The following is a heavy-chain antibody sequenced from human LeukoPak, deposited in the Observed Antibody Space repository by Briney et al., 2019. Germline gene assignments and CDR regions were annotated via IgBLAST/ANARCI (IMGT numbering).Heavy chain of an antibody. CDR1: GFSFGSYA. CDR2: ISGRGDST. V-gene: IGHV3-23*01. D-gene: IGHD2-2*01. Sequence: GGSLRLSCAGSGFSFGSYAMSWVRQAPGKGLEWISTISGRGDSTYDAASAQGRFSISRDNSKNTLYLQMNSLRAEDTAVYYCAKSPLGYCSSTSCTHWYFDLWGRGTLVTVSS. J-gene: IGHJ2*01. CDR3: AKSPLGYCSSTSCTHWYFDL.